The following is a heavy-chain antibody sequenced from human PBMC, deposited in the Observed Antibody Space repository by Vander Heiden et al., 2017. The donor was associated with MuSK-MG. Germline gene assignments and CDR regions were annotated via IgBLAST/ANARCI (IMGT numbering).Heavy chain of an antibody. CDR2: ISGSGGST. Sequence: EVQLLESGGGLVQPGGSLRLSCAASGFTFSSYAMSWVRQAPGKGLEWVSAISGSGGSTYYADSGKGRFTISRDNSKNTLYLQMNSLRAEDTAVYYCAKDGQRTTGTVGEYFDYWGQGTLVTVSS. CDR3: AKDGQRTTGTVGEYFDY. J-gene: IGHJ4*02. CDR1: GFTFSSYA. V-gene: IGHV3-23*01. D-gene: IGHD4-4*01.